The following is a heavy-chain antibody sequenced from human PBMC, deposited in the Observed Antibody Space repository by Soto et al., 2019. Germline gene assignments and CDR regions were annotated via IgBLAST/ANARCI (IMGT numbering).Heavy chain of an antibody. CDR2: IYYSGST. CDR1: GGSISSEGYY. D-gene: IGHD6-13*01. CDR3: AGLAGYSSSWAFDY. Sequence: QVHLQESCPGLVKPSQTLSLTCTVSGGSISSEGYYWNWIRQHPGKAPEWTGYIYYSGSTYYNPSLTSRVPIAVDTSRNKCSVTLSSVIVGGPDVYYCAGLAGYSSSWAFDYWGQGSLVTVSS. V-gene: IGHV4-31*03. J-gene: IGHJ4*02.